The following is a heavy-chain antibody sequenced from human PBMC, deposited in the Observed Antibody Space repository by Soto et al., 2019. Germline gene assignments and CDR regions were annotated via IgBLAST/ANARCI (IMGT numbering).Heavy chain of an antibody. D-gene: IGHD5-12*01. CDR3: AREGSYSAYNFAHGIQLWSFDF. J-gene: IGHJ4*02. V-gene: IGHV4-4*07. CDR2: IFPSGST. CDR1: GGSINTFY. Sequence: SETLSLTCTVSGGSINTFYWSWVRQPAGKGLEWIGRIFPSGSTSFNPSLESRVAMSVDTSKNHFSLNLSSVTAADMAVYYCAREGSYSAYNFAHGIQLWSFDFWGQGALVTVS.